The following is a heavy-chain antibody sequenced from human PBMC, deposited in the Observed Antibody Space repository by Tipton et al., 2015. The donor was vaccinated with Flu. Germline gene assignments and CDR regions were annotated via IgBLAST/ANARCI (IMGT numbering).Heavy chain of an antibody. CDR1: GGSISSGSYY. CDR3: ARMGDAFDI. CDR2: IYTSGST. V-gene: IGHV4-61*02. Sequence: TLSLTCTVSGGSISSGSYYWSWIRQPAGKGLEWIGRIYTSGSTNYNPSLKSRVTISVDTSKNQFSLKLSSVIAADTAVYYCARMGDAFDIWGQGTMVTVSS. D-gene: IGHD3-16*01. J-gene: IGHJ3*02.